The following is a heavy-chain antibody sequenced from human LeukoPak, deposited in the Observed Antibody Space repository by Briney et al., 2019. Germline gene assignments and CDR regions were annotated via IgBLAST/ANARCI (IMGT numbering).Heavy chain of an antibody. D-gene: IGHD6-13*01. CDR3: ARDGKQQLGFDY. V-gene: IGHV1-18*01. CDR1: GYTFTSYG. J-gene: IGHJ4*02. CDR2: ISAYNGKT. Sequence: ASVKVSCKASGYTFTSYGISWVRQAPGQGLEWMGWISAYNGKTNHAQNFQGRVTMTTDTPTSTAYMELRSLRSDDTAVYYCARDGKQQLGFDYWGQGTLVTVSS.